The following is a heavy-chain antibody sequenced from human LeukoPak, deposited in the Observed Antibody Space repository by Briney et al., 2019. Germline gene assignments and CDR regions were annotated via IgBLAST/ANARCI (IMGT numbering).Heavy chain of an antibody. Sequence: PGGSLRHSCAVSGFTFSNAWMSWVRQAPGKGPEWVGRIKSKTDGGTTEYVAPVQGRVTISRDDSKNTLYLQMNSLKTEDTAVYYCTTRGYNTGWADWGFAYWGQGTLVTVSS. CDR1: GFTFSNAW. CDR2: IKSKTDGGTT. CDR3: TTRGYNTGWADWGFAY. D-gene: IGHD3/OR15-3a*01. V-gene: IGHV3-15*01. J-gene: IGHJ4*02.